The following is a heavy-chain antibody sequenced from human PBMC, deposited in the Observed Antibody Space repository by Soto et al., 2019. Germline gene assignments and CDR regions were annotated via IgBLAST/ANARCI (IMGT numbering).Heavy chain of an antibody. V-gene: IGHV1-2*02. D-gene: IGHD3-22*01. CDR2: INPDTDDT. CDR3: ARDDFDRSGLYGMAL. CDR1: GYTFIDYY. Sequence: QLLQSGAEVRKPGSSVKVSCKASGYTFIDYYMHWVRQAPGQGLEWRGWINPDTDDTHYAQKFQGRLIMTRDTSINAVYMELSRLTSDDTAVYYCARDDFDRSGLYGMALWGHGTTVTVSS. J-gene: IGHJ6*02.